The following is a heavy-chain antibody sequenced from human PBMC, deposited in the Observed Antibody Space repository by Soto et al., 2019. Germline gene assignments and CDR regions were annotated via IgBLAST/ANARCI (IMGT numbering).Heavy chain of an antibody. Sequence: QVQLQESGPGLVKPSETLSLTCTVSGGSVSSGSYYWSWIRQPPGKGLEWIGYIYYSGSTNYNPSLKSRVTISVDTSKNQFSLKLSSVTAADTAVYYCASDYGQTNHYFDYWGQGTLVTVSS. D-gene: IGHD4-17*01. J-gene: IGHJ4*02. CDR1: GGSVSSGSYY. CDR2: IYYSGST. CDR3: ASDYGQTNHYFDY. V-gene: IGHV4-61*01.